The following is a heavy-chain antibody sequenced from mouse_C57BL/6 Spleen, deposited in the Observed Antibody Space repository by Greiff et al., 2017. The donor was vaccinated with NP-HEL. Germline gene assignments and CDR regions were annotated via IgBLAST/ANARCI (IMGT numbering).Heavy chain of an antibody. Sequence: VQLQQPGTELVKPGASVKLSCKASGYTFTSYWMHWVKQRPGQGLEWMGNINASNGGTNYNEKFKSKATLTVDKSSSTAYMQLSSLTSEDSAVYCCARDGNYEYWYFDVWGTGTTVTVSS. CDR2: INASNGGT. J-gene: IGHJ1*03. V-gene: IGHV1-53*01. CDR3: ARDGNYEYWYFDV. D-gene: IGHD2-1*01. CDR1: GYTFTSYW.